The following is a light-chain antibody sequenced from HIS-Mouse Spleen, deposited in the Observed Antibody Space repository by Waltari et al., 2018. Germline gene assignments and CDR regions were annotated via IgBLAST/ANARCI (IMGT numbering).Light chain of an antibody. CDR1: SSNIGSHY. CDR2: RNN. V-gene: IGLV1-47*01. Sequence: QSVLTQPPSASGTPGQRVTLPCSGSSSNIGSHYVYWYQQRHGTAPKPLIYRNNQRPSGVPDRFSGSKSGTSASLAISGLRSEDEADYYCAAWDDSLSGPVFGGGTKLTVL. J-gene: IGLJ3*02. CDR3: AAWDDSLSGPV.